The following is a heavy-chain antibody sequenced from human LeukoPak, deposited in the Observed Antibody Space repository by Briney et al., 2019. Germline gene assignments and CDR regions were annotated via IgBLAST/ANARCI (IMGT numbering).Heavy chain of an antibody. D-gene: IGHD3-22*01. J-gene: IGHJ5*02. CDR2: NYYSGST. V-gene: IGHV4-39*07. CDR1: GGSLSSSSYY. Sequence: SETLSLTRTVSGGSLSSSSYYWGWIRQPPGKGVEWIWSNYYSGSTYYNPSLKSRVTISVDTSKNQFSLKLSSVTAADTAVYYCARVGTVVIGWFDPGAREPWSPSPQ. CDR3: ARVGTVVIGWFDP.